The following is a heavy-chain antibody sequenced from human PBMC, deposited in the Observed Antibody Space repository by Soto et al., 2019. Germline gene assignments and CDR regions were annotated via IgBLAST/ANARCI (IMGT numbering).Heavy chain of an antibody. J-gene: IGHJ6*02. Sequence: GESLKISCAASGFTFSSYAMHWVRQAPGKGLEWVAVISYDGSNKYYADSVKGRFTISRDNSKNTLYLQMNSLRAEDTAVYYCARVSLRITIGSGMDVWGQGTTVTVSS. CDR2: ISYDGSNK. CDR3: ARVSLRITIGSGMDV. CDR1: GFTFSSYA. D-gene: IGHD4-17*01. V-gene: IGHV3-30-3*01.